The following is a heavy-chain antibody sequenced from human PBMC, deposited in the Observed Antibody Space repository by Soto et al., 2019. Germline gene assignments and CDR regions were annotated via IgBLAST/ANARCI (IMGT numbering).Heavy chain of an antibody. CDR3: ARDGHVSSSYYYGMDV. CDR2: IYYSGST. V-gene: IGHV4-31*03. Sequence: SETLSLTCTVSGGSISSGGYYWSWIRQHPGKGLEWIGYIYYSGSTYYNPSLKSRVTISVDTSKNQFSLKLSSVTAADTAVYYCARDGHVSSSYYYGMDVWGQGTTVTVSS. CDR1: GGSISSGGYY. D-gene: IGHD6-13*01. J-gene: IGHJ6*02.